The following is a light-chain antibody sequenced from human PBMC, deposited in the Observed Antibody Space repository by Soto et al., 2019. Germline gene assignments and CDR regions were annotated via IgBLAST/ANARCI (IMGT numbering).Light chain of an antibody. CDR2: AVS. CDR3: ISYTDRQSYL. Sequence: QSVLTQPASVSGSPGQSITISRSGTSSDIGSYDHVAWYQQFPGKSPKLIIYAVSDRPSGVSDRFSGSKSGISASLTISGLQTEDEADYYCISYTDRQSYLFGTGTKLTVL. J-gene: IGLJ1*01. CDR1: SSDIGSYDH. V-gene: IGLV2-14*03.